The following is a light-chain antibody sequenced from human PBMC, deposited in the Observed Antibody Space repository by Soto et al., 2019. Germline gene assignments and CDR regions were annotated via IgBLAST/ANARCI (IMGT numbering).Light chain of an antibody. CDR2: GAS. V-gene: IGKV3-20*01. J-gene: IGKJ1*01. CDR3: QQYNNWPRT. CDR1: QSVSSNF. Sequence: EIVLTQSPGSLSLSPGERGTLSCRASQSVSSNFLAWYQQKPGQAPRLLIYGASSRASGIPDRFSGSGSGTDFTLTISRVEPEDFAVYYCQQYNNWPRTFGQGTKVDIK.